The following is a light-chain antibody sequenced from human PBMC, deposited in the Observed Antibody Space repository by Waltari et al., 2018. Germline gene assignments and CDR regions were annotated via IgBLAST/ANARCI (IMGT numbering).Light chain of an antibody. CDR2: NNN. J-gene: IGLJ3*02. CDR1: IPNIGYII. V-gene: IGLV1-44*01. CDR3: AAWDERLSGWV. Sequence: QSVLTQPPSASGTPGQGVSIPCSGRIPNIGYIIVQWYQQTPVTAPKLLIFNNNQRPAGVPDRFSGSKSGTSASLAISGLQSEDEAEYFCAAWDERLSGWVFGGGTKLTVL.